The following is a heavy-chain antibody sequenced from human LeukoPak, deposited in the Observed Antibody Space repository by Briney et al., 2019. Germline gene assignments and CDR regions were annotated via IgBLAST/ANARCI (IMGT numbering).Heavy chain of an antibody. J-gene: IGHJ4*02. V-gene: IGHV4-59*01. D-gene: IGHD6-13*01. CDR1: GGSISSYY. Sequence: SETLSLTCTVSGGSISSYYWSWIRQPPGKGLEWIGYIYYSGSTNYNPSLKSRVTISVDTSKNQFSLKLSSVTAADTAVYYCARYSRSSSWYATFDYWGQGTLVTASS. CDR3: ARYSRSSSWYATFDY. CDR2: IYYSGST.